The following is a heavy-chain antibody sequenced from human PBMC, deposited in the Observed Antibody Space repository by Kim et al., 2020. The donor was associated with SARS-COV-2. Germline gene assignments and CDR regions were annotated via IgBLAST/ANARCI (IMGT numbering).Heavy chain of an antibody. Sequence: ASVKVSCKASGYTFTSYAMNWVRQAPGQGLEWMGWINTNTGNPTYAQGFTGRFVFSLDTSVSTAYLQISSLKAEDTAVYYCAGGPNPLPAYYDFWSGYSVALGGYFDLWGRGTLVTVSS. V-gene: IGHV7-4-1*02. CDR1: GYTFTSYA. CDR3: AGGPNPLPAYYDFWSGYSVALGGYFDL. D-gene: IGHD3-3*01. CDR2: INTNTGNP. J-gene: IGHJ2*01.